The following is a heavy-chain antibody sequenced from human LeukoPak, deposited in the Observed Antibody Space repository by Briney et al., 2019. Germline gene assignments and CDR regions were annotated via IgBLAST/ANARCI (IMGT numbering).Heavy chain of an antibody. D-gene: IGHD2-15*01. CDR1: GGTFSSYA. CDR2: IIPISGTA. J-gene: IGHJ4*02. CDR3: ARSCSGGSCYPFGLDY. Sequence: SVKVSCKASGGTFSSYAISWVRQAPGQGLEWMGGIIPISGTANYAQKFQGRVTITADKSTSTAYMELSSLRSEDTAVYYCARSCSGGSCYPFGLDYWGQGTLVTVSS. V-gene: IGHV1-69*06.